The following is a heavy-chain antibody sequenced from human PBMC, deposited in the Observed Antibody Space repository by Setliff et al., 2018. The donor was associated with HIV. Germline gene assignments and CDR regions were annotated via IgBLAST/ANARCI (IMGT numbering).Heavy chain of an antibody. CDR3: ARTRGYCSGTNCYALRGPDY. D-gene: IGHD2-2*01. Sequence: ETLSLTCIVSGDFISSTDSYWGWIRQPPGKGLEWIGSVYYAGGSYYNPSLKSRITMSVDTSKTQLSLKLSAVTAADTAVYYCARTRGYCSGTNCYALRGPDYWGQGTLVTVSS. CDR2: VYYAGGS. CDR1: GDFISSTDSY. V-gene: IGHV4-39*01. J-gene: IGHJ4*02.